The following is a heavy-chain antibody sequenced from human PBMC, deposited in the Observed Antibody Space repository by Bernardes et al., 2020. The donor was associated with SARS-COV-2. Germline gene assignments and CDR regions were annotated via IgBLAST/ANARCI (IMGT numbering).Heavy chain of an antibody. CDR1: GFTFSNAW. CDR2: IKSKTDGGTT. J-gene: IGHJ6*02. V-gene: IGHV3-15*01. Sequence: EGSLRLSCAASGFTFSNAWMSWVRQAPGKGLEWVGRIKSKTDGGTTDYAAPVKGRFTISRDDTKNTLYLQMNSLKTEDTAVYYCTNIRGRYSSSSGGFYYYGMDFWGQGTTVTVSS. D-gene: IGHD6-6*01. CDR3: TNIRGRYSSSSGGFYYYGMDF.